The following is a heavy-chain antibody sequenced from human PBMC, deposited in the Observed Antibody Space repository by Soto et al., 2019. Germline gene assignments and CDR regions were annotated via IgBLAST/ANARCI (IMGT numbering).Heavy chain of an antibody. CDR1: GFTLGDYA. CDR2: IRSKAYGGTT. J-gene: IGHJ4*01. Sequence: GGSLRLSCTASGFTLGDYAMSWFRQAPGKGQERVGFIRSKAYGGTTEYAEAVKGRFTISRDDSKSIDYLQMNSLKTEDTAVYYCTYTTTSGSYYVGYFDCWGYGTLVTVSS. D-gene: IGHD1-26*01. CDR3: TYTTTSGSYYVGYFDC. V-gene: IGHV3-49*03.